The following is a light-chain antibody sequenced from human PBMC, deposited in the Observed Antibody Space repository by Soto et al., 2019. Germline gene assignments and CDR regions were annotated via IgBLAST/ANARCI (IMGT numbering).Light chain of an antibody. V-gene: IGKV1-5*03. J-gene: IGKJ5*01. CDR3: QQYSSYSPIT. CDR2: KAS. Sequence: DIQMTQSPSTLSASAGDRVTITGLASHTIGSWLACYQQKPGRAPKLLIYKASVLETVAPSRFSGTGSGTEFTLTINGLQPDDFATYYCQQYSSYSPITFGQGTRLEIK. CDR1: HTIGSW.